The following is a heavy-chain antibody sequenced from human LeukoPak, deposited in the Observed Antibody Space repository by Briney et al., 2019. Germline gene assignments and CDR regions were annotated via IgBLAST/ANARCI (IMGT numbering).Heavy chain of an antibody. J-gene: IGHJ3*02. CDR1: GGSISSYY. CDR2: IYYSGST. CDR3: ALTPVRNDAFDI. V-gene: IGHV4-59*01. Sequence: PSETLSLTCTVSGGSISSYYWSWIRQPPGKGLEWIGYIYYSGSTNYNPSLKSRVTISVDTSKNQFSLKLSSVTAADTAVYYCALTPVRNDAFDIWGQGTMVTVSS. D-gene: IGHD3-10*01.